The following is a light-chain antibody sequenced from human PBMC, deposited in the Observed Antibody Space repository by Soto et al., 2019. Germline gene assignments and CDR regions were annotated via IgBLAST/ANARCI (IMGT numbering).Light chain of an antibody. CDR3: QQYHSWPPRT. V-gene: IGKV3D-15*01. J-gene: IGKJ1*01. CDR2: GVY. Sequence: EIVMTQSPTILSVSPGERATLSCRASQSVSSNLAWYQQKPGQAPRLLIYGVYNRAPGIPARFSGSGSGTEFTLTISSLQSEDCAVYYCQQYHSWPPRTFGQGTEVEIK. CDR1: QSVSSN.